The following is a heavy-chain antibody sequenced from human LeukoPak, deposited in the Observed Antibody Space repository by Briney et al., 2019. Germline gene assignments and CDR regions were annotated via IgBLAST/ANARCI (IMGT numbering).Heavy chain of an antibody. CDR1: GGSISGSY. D-gene: IGHD3-16*01. CDR2: IFSSGST. J-gene: IGHJ6*02. Sequence: PSDTLSLTCTVSGGSISGSYWSWIRQPPGKGLEWIGYIFSSGSTNYTPSLESRVTISIVTSGNQFSLSLSSVTAADTAVYYCARHYTYYYGMDVWGQGTSVTVSS. V-gene: IGHV4-59*08. CDR3: ARHYTYYYGMDV.